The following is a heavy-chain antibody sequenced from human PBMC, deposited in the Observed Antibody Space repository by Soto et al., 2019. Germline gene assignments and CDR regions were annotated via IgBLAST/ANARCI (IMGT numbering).Heavy chain of an antibody. CDR3: AKPRDGMVEYFDY. V-gene: IGHV3-23*01. J-gene: IGHJ4*02. D-gene: IGHD3-3*01. CDR2: IRGSGGST. Sequence: GGSLRLSCAASGFTFSSYAMSWVRQAPGEGLEWVSAIRGSGGSTYYADSVKGRFTISRDNSKNTLYLQMNSLRAEHTALYYCAKPRDGMVEYFDYWGQRTPVTVSS. CDR1: GFTFSSYA.